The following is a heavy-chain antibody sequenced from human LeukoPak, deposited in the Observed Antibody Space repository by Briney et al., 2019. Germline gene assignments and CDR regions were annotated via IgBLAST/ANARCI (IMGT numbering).Heavy chain of an antibody. V-gene: IGHV4-34*01. CDR2: INHSGST. Sequence: SETLSLTCAVYGGSFSGYYWSWIRQPPGKGLEWMGEINHSGSTNYNPSLKSRGTISVDTSKNQFSLKVSSVPAADTAVYYCARVRGYGSGGWWFDPWGQGTLVTVSS. J-gene: IGHJ5*02. CDR3: ARVRGYGSGGWWFDP. CDR1: GGSFSGYY. D-gene: IGHD3-10*01.